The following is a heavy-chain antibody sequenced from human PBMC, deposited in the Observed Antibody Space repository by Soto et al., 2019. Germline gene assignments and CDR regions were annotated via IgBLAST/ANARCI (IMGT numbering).Heavy chain of an antibody. CDR2: INPNSGGT. Sequence: ASVKGSCKASGYTFTGYYMHWVRQAPGQGLEWMGWINPNSGGTNYAQKFQGWVTMTRDTSISTAYMELSRLRSDDTAVYYCARGGSSSHYYYYGMDVWGQGTTVTVSS. V-gene: IGHV1-2*04. CDR3: ARGGSSSHYYYYGMDV. D-gene: IGHD6-6*01. CDR1: GYTFTGYY. J-gene: IGHJ6*02.